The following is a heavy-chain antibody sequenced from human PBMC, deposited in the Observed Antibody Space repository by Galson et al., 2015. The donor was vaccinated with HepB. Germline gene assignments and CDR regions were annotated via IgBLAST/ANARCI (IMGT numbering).Heavy chain of an antibody. J-gene: IGHJ2*01. CDR1: GFTFSDYY. CDR3: ARGYDILTGRHWYFDL. D-gene: IGHD3-9*01. V-gene: IGHV3-11*06. Sequence: SLRLSCAASGFTFSDYYMSWIRQAPGKGLEWVSYISSSSSYTNYADSVKGRFTISRDNAKNSLYLQMNSLRAEDTAVYYCARGYDILTGRHWYFDLWGRGTLVTVSS. CDR2: ISSSSSYT.